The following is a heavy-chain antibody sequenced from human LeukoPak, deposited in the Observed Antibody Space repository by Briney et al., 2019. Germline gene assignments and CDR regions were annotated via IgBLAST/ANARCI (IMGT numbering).Heavy chain of an antibody. CDR3: AKTTSTRAVAGPYFDY. D-gene: IGHD6-19*01. CDR1: GGSISSYY. J-gene: IGHJ4*02. CDR2: IYYSGST. V-gene: IGHV4-59*08. Sequence: SETLSLTCTVSGGSISSYYWSWIRQPPGKGLEWIGYIYYSGSTNYNPSLKSRVTISVDTSKNQFSLKLSSVTAADTAVYYCAKTTSTRAVAGPYFDYWGQGTLVTVSS.